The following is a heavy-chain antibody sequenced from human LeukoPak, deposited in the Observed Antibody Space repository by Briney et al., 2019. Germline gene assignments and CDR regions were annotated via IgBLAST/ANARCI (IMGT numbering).Heavy chain of an antibody. CDR3: AREDCTMLSCHHPSLFDD. V-gene: IGHV3-48*03. CDR1: GFTVSSYE. J-gene: IGHJ4*02. CDR2: ISKSGETI. Sequence: GGSLRLSCVGSGFTVSSYEMNWVRLAPGKGLEWVSYISKSGETIHYADSVRGRFTISRDSAKNTLFLQMNSLRVEDTAVYYCAREDCTMLSCHHPSLFDDWGQGTLVTVSS. D-gene: IGHD2-8*01.